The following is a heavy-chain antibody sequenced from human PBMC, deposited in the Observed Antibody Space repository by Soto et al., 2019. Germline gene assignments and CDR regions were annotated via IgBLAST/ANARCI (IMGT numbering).Heavy chain of an antibody. Sequence: QVQLVESGGGVVQPGRSLRLSCAASGFTFSSYGIHWVRQAPGKGLVWVAVIWYDGTNKYYADSVKGRFNISRDNYQNTLYRPMNSLRAEDTAVYYCARDTPQLSAKIDFYYGMDVWGQGTTVTVSS. CDR3: ARDTPQLSAKIDFYYGMDV. CDR2: IWYDGTNK. J-gene: IGHJ6*02. D-gene: IGHD3-3*01. CDR1: GFTFSSYG. V-gene: IGHV3-33*01.